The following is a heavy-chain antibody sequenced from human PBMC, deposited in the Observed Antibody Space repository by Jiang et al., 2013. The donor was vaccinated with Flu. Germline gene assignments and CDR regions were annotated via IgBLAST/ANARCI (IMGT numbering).Heavy chain of an antibody. D-gene: IGHD4-17*01. V-gene: IGHV4-59*08. Sequence: LLKPSETLSLTCTVSGDSITSYYWSWIRQPPGKGLEWIGYIYYRGNTNYNPSLKSRVTISVDTSKNQFSLKLSSVTAADTAVYYCARHVNGDYGFDCWGQGTLVTVSS. CDR3: ARHVNGDYGFDC. CDR2: IYYRGNT. CDR1: GDSITSYY. J-gene: IGHJ4*02.